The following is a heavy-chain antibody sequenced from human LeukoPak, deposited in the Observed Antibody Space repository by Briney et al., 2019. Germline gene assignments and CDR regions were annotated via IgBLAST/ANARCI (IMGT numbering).Heavy chain of an antibody. CDR3: AGGGDFDY. D-gene: IGHD3-16*01. CDR1: GFSFSIYF. J-gene: IGHJ4*02. V-gene: IGHV3-21*01. CDR2: ISRTSEYI. Sequence: GGSLRLSRALSGFSFSIYFMNWVRQAPGKGLEWVSSISRTSEYIHYADSVRGRFAISRDNAKNSVYLQMNSLRAEDTAVCFCAGGGDFDYWGQGILVTVSA.